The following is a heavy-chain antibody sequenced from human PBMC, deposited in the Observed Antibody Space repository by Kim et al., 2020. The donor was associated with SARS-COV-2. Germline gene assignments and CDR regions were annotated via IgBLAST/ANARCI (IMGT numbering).Heavy chain of an antibody. V-gene: IGHV4-59*01. CDR2: IYYSGST. CDR3: ARRNTVLGYCSSTSCQHDYGLDY. CDR1: GGSISSYY. J-gene: IGHJ4*02. Sequence: SETLSLTCTVSGGSISSYYWSWIRQPPGKGLEWIGYIYYSGSTNYNPSLKSRVTISVDTSKNQFSLKLSSVTAADTAVYYCARRNTVLGYCSSTSCQHDYGLDYWGQGTLVTVSS. D-gene: IGHD2-2*01.